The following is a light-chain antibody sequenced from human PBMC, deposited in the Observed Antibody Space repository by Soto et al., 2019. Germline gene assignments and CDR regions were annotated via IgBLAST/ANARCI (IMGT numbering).Light chain of an antibody. CDR1: SSDVGFFNY. J-gene: IGLJ1*01. CDR2: DVS. Sequence: QSVLTQPRSVSGSPGQSVTISCTGTSSDVGFFNYVSWYQQHPGKAPKIIIYDVSERPSGVPDRFSGSKSGNTASLTISGLQAEDEADYYCFSYAGMYHDVFGTGTKVTVL. CDR3: FSYAGMYHDV. V-gene: IGLV2-11*01.